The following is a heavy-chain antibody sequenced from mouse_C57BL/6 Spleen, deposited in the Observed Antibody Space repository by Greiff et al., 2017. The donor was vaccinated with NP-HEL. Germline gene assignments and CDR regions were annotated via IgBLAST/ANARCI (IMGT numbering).Heavy chain of an antibody. D-gene: IGHD2-3*01. CDR2: IDPENGDT. Sequence: VQLQQSGAELVRPGASVKLSCTASGFNIKDDYMHWVKQRPEQGLEWIGWIDPENGDTEYASKFQGKATITADTSSNTAYLQLRSLTSEDTAVYYGTFYDGLAYWGQGTLVTVSA. CDR3: TFYDGLAY. J-gene: IGHJ3*01. V-gene: IGHV14-4*01. CDR1: GFNIKDDY.